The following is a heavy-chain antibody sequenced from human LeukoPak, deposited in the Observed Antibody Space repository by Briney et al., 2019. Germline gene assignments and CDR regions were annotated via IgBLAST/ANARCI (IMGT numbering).Heavy chain of an antibody. D-gene: IGHD5-18*01. CDR3: ARDPTGAAYSYGSYYFDY. CDR1: GFTFDDYG. CDR2: INWNGGST. Sequence: GGSLRLSCAASGFTFDDYGMSWVRQAPGKGLEWVSGINWNGGSTVYADSVKGRFTISRDNAKNSLYLQMNSLRAEDTALYYCARDPTGAAYSYGSYYFDYWGQGTLVTVSS. V-gene: IGHV3-20*04. J-gene: IGHJ4*02.